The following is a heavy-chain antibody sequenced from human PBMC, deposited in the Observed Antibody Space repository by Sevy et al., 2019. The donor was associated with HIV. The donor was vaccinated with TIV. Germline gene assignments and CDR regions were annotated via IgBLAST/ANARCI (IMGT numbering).Heavy chain of an antibody. CDR2: IRGSGGST. V-gene: IGHV3-23*01. Sequence: GGSLRLSCAASGFTFSSYAMNWVRQAPGKGLEWVSTIRGSGGSTYYADSVKDRFTISRDNSKNTLYLQMNSLRVEDTAVYYCHGDYDSSQLASYFYYGMDVWGQGTTVTVSS. J-gene: IGHJ6*02. CDR3: HGDYDSSQLASYFYYGMDV. CDR1: GFTFSSYA. D-gene: IGHD3-22*01.